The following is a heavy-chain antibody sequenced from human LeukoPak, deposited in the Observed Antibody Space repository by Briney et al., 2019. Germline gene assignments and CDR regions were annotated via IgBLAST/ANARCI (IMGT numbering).Heavy chain of an antibody. V-gene: IGHV3-23*01. J-gene: IGHJ4*02. CDR3: AKGGIYYDSSGYWDY. CDR1: GFTFSSYA. D-gene: IGHD3-22*01. Sequence: GGSLRLSCAASGFTFSSYAMSWVPQAPGEGLEWVSAISGSGGSTYYADSVKGRFTISRDNSKNTLYLQMNSLRAEDTAVYYCAKGGIYYDSSGYWDYWGQGTLVTVSS. CDR2: ISGSGGST.